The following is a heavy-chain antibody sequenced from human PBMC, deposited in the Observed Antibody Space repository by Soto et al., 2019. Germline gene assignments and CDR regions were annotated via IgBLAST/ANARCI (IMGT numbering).Heavy chain of an antibody. D-gene: IGHD2-21*02. CDR3: ARIVVVTATFDY. CDR2: IYHSGST. CDR1: GYSISSGYY. J-gene: IGHJ4*02. Sequence: KASETLSLTCAVSGYSISSGYYWGWIRQPPGKGLEWIGSIYHSGSTYYNPSLKSRVTISVDTSKSQFSLKLSSVTAADTAVYYCARIVVVTATFDYWGQGTLVTVSS. V-gene: IGHV4-38-2*01.